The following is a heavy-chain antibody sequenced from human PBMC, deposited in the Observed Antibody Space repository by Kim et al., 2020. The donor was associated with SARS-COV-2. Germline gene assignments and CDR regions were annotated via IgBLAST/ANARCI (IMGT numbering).Heavy chain of an antibody. Sequence: GGSLRLSCAASGFTFDDYAMHWVRQAPGKGLEWVSLISGDGGSTYYADSVKGRFTISRDNSKNSLYLQMNSLRTEDTALYYCAKDIYSGSYYGLFWFDPWGQGTLVTVSS. J-gene: IGHJ5*02. D-gene: IGHD1-26*01. V-gene: IGHV3-43*02. CDR1: GFTFDDYA. CDR3: AKDIYSGSYYGLFWFDP. CDR2: ISGDGGST.